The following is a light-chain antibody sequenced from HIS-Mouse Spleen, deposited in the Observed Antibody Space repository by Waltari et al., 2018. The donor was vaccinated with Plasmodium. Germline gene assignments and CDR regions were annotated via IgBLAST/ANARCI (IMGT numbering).Light chain of an antibody. Sequence: QAVLTQPSSLSASPGASASLTCTLRRGINVGTYRIYWYQQKPGSPPQYLLRYKSDSDKQQGSGFPSRFSGSKDASANAGILLISGLQSEDEADYYCMIRHSSAWVFGGGTKLTVL. CDR3: MIRHSSAWV. CDR2: YKSDSDK. V-gene: IGLV5-45*03. CDR1: RGINVGTYR. J-gene: IGLJ3*02.